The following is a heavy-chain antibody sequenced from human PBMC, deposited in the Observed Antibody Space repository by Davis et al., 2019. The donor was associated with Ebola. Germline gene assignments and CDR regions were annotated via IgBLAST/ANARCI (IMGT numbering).Heavy chain of an antibody. V-gene: IGHV3-11*01. CDR2: ISRSGAII. D-gene: IGHD3-16*01. Sequence: PGGSLRLSCAASGFTFSDYFMTWIRQAPGKGLEWVAYISRSGAIIEYSDSVKGRFTISRDNAKNSLGLQLNSLRDEDMAVYYCARGLMGRLGSDFWGQGTLVVVSS. J-gene: IGHJ4*02. CDR1: GFTFSDYF. CDR3: ARGLMGRLGSDF.